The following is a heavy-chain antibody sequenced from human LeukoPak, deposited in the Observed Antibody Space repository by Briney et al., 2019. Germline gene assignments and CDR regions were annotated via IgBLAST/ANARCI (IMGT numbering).Heavy chain of an antibody. CDR3: AKVGSSSSYYYYYMDV. CDR1: GFTFSSYA. V-gene: IGHV3-23*01. D-gene: IGHD6-6*01. J-gene: IGHJ6*03. CDR2: ISGSGGST. Sequence: GGSLRLSCAASGFTFSSYAMSWVRQAPGKGLEWVSGISGSGGSTYYADSVKGRFTISRDNSKNTLYLQMNNLRAEDTAVYYCAKVGSSSSYYYYYMDVWGKGTTVTVSS.